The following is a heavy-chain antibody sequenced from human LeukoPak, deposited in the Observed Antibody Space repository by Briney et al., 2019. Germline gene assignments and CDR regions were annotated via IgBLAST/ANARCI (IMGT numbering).Heavy chain of an antibody. J-gene: IGHJ1*01. CDR2: ISSSSNYK. CDR3: ARHGLYDSSDYWTFQH. D-gene: IGHD3-22*01. CDR1: GFTFSDYY. Sequence: GGSLRLSCAASGFTFSDYYMSWIRQAPGKGLEWISYISSSSNYKNYADSVQGRFTISRDNAKSSLYLQMNGLRAVDTAVYYCARHGLYDSSDYWTFQHWGQGTLVTVSS. V-gene: IGHV3-11*06.